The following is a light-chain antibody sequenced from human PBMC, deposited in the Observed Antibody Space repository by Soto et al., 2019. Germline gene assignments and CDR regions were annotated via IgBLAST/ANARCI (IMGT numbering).Light chain of an antibody. J-gene: IGKJ1*01. CDR1: QGISNY. V-gene: IGKV1-27*01. CDR3: QKYDSAPWT. Sequence: DIQMTQSPSSLSASVGDSDTITCRASQGISNYLAWYQQKPGTVPKLLIYATSTLHSGVPSRFSGSRSGTDFTLSISSLQPEDVATYYCQKYDSAPWTFGQGTKVEIK. CDR2: ATS.